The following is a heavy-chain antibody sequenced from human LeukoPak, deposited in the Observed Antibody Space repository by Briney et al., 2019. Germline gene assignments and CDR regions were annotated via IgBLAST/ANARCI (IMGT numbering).Heavy chain of an antibody. CDR1: GGSISSSSYY. J-gene: IGHJ2*01. V-gene: IGHV4-39*01. Sequence: SETLSLTCTVSGGSISSSSYYWGWIRQPPGKGLEWIGSIYYSGSTYYNPSLKSRVTISVDTSKNQFSLKLSSATAADTAVYYCASLEGDILTGYYFGVFDLWGRGTLVTVSS. CDR3: ASLEGDILTGYYFGVFDL. D-gene: IGHD3-9*01. CDR2: IYYSGST.